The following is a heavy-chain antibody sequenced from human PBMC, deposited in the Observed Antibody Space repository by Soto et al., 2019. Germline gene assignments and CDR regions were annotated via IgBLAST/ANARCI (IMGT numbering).Heavy chain of an antibody. CDR2: TYYSGST. V-gene: IGHV4-39*01. CDR1: GGSISNSNYY. Sequence: LQLQESGPGLVKPSETLSLTCTVSGGSISNSNYYWGWIRQPPGKGLEWIGSTYYSGSTYYNPSLQSRVTLPVDTSKNQFSLKLNSVTAADTAVYCCARSGYGDGLSWFDPWGQGTLVTVSS. D-gene: IGHD5-18*01. J-gene: IGHJ5*02. CDR3: ARSGYGDGLSWFDP.